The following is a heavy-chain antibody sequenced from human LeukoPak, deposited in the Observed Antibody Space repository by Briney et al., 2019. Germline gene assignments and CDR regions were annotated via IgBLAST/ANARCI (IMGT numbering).Heavy chain of an antibody. D-gene: IGHD3-10*01. CDR1: GFTFSSYS. V-gene: IGHV3-21*01. J-gene: IGHJ4*02. CDR3: ARALDYYYGSGSLDY. Sequence: GGSLRLSCAASGFTFSSYSMNWVRQAPGKGLGWVSSIRSSSSYIYYADSVKGRFTISRDNAKNSLYLQMNSLRAEDTAVYCCARALDYYYGSGSLDYWGQGTLVTVSS. CDR2: IRSSSSYI.